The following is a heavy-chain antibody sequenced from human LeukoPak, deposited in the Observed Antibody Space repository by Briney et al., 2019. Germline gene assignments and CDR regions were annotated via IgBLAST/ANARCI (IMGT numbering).Heavy chain of an antibody. CDR2: INPNSGGT. CDR3: ARGRLSAGWEIRPKFDY. D-gene: IGHD1-26*01. CDR1: GYTFTGYY. J-gene: IGHJ4*02. Sequence: GASVKVSCKASGYTFTGYYMHWVRQAPGQGLEWMGWINPNSGGTNYAQKFQGRVTMTRDTSISTAYMELSRLRSEDTAVYNCARGRLSAGWEIRPKFDYWGQGTLVTVSS. V-gene: IGHV1-2*02.